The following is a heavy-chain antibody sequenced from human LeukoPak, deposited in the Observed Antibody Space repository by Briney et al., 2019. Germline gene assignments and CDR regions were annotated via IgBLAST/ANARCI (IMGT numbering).Heavy chain of an antibody. D-gene: IGHD3/OR15-3a*01. CDR3: ARVEDWVYFVY. CDR2: VNPNSGGT. V-gene: IGHV1-2*02. Sequence: ASVKVSCKASGYTFTGYYMHWVRQAPGQGLEWMGWVNPNSGGTNFAPKFQGRVTMTRDTSISTAYMELSRLRSDDTAVYYCARVEDWVYFVYWGQGTLVTVSS. J-gene: IGHJ4*02. CDR1: GYTFTGYY.